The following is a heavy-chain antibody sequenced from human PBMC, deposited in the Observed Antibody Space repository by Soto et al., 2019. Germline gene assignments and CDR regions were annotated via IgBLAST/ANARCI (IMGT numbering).Heavy chain of an antibody. D-gene: IGHD3-22*01. Sequence: QVQLVESGGGVVQPGRSLRLSCAASGFTFSSYGRHWVRQAPGKGLEWVAVIWYDGSNKYYADSVKGRFTISRDNSKNTLYVQMNSLRAEDTAVYYGARDSSASSGCSWKGLDYWGQGTLVTVSS. CDR3: ARDSSASSGCSWKGLDY. CDR2: IWYDGSNK. V-gene: IGHV3-33*01. J-gene: IGHJ4*02. CDR1: GFTFSSYG.